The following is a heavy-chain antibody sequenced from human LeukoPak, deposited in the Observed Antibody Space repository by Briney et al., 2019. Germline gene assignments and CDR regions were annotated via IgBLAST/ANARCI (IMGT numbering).Heavy chain of an antibody. CDR3: AKERGAAAVAYFDY. Sequence: GGSPRLSCAPSGFTSSSYAMSWGRPAPGEGREWGSAIIGMVGSTYYADSVKGRFTISRDNSKNTLYLQMNSLRAEDTAVYYCAKERGAAAVAYFDYWGQGTLVTVSS. D-gene: IGHD6-13*01. J-gene: IGHJ4*02. CDR1: GFTSSSYA. V-gene: IGHV3-23*01. CDR2: IIGMVGST.